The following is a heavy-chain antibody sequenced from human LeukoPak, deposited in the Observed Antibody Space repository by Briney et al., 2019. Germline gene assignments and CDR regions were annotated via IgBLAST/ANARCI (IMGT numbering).Heavy chain of an antibody. CDR3: GRALYRGSYEIPY. CDR1: GGTFSSYA. V-gene: IGHV1-69*13. J-gene: IGHJ4*02. Sequence: GASVKVSCKASGGTFSSYAISWVRQAPGQGLEWMGGITPIFGTPNYAQKFQGRVTITADESTSTAYMEMSSLRSEDTAVYYCGRALYRGSYEIPYWGQGTLVTVSS. CDR2: ITPIFGTP. D-gene: IGHD1-26*01.